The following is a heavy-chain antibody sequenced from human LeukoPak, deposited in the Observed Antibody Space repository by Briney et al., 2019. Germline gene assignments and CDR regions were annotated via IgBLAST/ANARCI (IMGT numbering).Heavy chain of an antibody. D-gene: IGHD3-10*01. V-gene: IGHV3-7*01. CDR3: AREPLWFGELPTYCFDY. CDR2: IKQDGSEK. CDR1: GFTFSSYW. J-gene: IGHJ4*02. Sequence: GGSLRLSCAASGFTFSSYWMSWVRQAPGKGLEWVANIKQDGSEKYYVDSVKGRFTISRDNAKNSLYLQMNSLRAEDTAVYYCAREPLWFGELPTYCFDYWGQGTLVTVSS.